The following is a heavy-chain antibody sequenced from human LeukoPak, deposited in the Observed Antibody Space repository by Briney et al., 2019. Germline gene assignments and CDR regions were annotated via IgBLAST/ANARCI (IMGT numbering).Heavy chain of an antibody. CDR3: AKGLLGYCSSTSCYDYYMDV. D-gene: IGHD2-2*01. CDR2: ISGSGGST. Sequence: GGSLRLSCAASGFTFSTYAMSWVRQAPGKGLEWVSAISGSGGSTYYADSVKGRFTISRDNSKNTLYLQMNSLRAEDTAVYYCAKGLLGYCSSTSCYDYYMDVWGKGTTVTVSS. CDR1: GFTFSTYA. J-gene: IGHJ6*03. V-gene: IGHV3-23*01.